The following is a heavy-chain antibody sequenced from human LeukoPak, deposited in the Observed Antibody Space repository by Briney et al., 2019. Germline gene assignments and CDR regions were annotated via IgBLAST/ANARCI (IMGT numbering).Heavy chain of an antibody. D-gene: IGHD1-26*01. J-gene: IGHJ4*02. Sequence: QAGGSLRLSCAASGIAVGGNYMSWVRQTPGKGLEWVSFISINTNTFYADSVRGRFTISRDTSKNTLLLQMNSLRDEDSAIYYCAIAQTWDGLFESWGQGTLVTVSS. V-gene: IGHV3-53*01. CDR3: AIAQTWDGLFES. CDR1: GIAVGGNY. CDR2: ISINTNT.